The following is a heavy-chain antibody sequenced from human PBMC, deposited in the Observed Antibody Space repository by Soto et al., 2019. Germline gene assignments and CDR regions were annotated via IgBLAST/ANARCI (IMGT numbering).Heavy chain of an antibody. V-gene: IGHV3-7*01. CDR1: GFTFSSYW. J-gene: IGHJ4*02. CDR3: ARGASSYSGYDYDY. D-gene: IGHD5-12*01. Sequence: EVQLVESGGGLVQPGGSLRLSCAASGFTFSSYWMSWVRQAPGKGLEWVANIKQDGSEKYYVDSVKGRFTISRDNAKNSLYLQMNSLRAEDTAVYSCARGASSYSGYDYDYWGQGTLVTVSS. CDR2: IKQDGSEK.